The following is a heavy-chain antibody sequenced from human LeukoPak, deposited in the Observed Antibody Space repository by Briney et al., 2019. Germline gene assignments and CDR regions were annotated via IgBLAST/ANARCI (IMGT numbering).Heavy chain of an antibody. CDR2: IYTSGST. J-gene: IGHJ4*02. CDR1: GGSISSYY. D-gene: IGHD3-3*01. V-gene: IGHV4-4*07. CDR3: ARTSAAHDFWSGYQAYYFDY. Sequence: SETLSLTCTVSGGSISSYYWSWIRQPAGKGLEWIGRIYTSGSTNYNPSLKSRVTMSVDTSKNQFSLKLSSVTAADTAVYYCARTSAAHDFWSGYQAYYFDYWAREPWSPSPQ.